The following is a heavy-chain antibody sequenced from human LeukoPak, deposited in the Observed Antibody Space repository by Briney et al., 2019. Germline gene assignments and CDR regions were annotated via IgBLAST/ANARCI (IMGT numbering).Heavy chain of an antibody. J-gene: IGHJ6*02. CDR1: GFTFSSYD. CDR3: ARVSIAAAFGMDV. D-gene: IGHD6-13*01. V-gene: IGHV3-13*01. Sequence: GGSLRLSCAASGFTFSSYDMHWVRQATGKGLEWVLAIGTAGDTYYPGSVKGRFTISRENAKNSLYLQMNSLRAGDTAVYYCARVSIAAAFGMDVWGQGTTVTDSS. CDR2: IGTAGDT.